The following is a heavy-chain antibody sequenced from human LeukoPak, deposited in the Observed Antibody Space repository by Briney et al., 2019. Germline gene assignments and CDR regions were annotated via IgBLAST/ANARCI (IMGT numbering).Heavy chain of an antibody. D-gene: IGHD1-1*01. CDR2: IYHTGST. V-gene: IGHV3-53*04. J-gene: IGHJ4*02. CDR3: ARADTTLAYKLDY. Sequence: GGSLRLSCAASGFTVSTNCMIWVRQPPGKGLEWVSVIYHTGSTYNADSVKGRFTISRHNSKNTVYLQMNKLRAEDTAMYYCARADTTLAYKLDYWGQGTLVTVSS. CDR1: GFTVSTNC.